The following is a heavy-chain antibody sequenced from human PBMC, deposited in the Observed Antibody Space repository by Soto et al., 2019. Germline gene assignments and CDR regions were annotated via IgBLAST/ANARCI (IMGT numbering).Heavy chain of an antibody. Sequence: EVQLWESGGGLVQPGGSLRLSCAVSGFTVRSAPMIWVLRAPGKGLEWLSGINGGDDSEHYVDSVRGSLTIIRDNSKNLLLLKRNSMRVEDTDIYYFTKDSHWGIISPTHVNWGQGTMVTVSS. CDR1: GFTVRSAP. D-gene: IGHD3-16*01. J-gene: IGHJ4*02. V-gene: IGHV3-23*02. CDR2: INGGDDSE. CDR3: TKDSHWGIISPTHVN.